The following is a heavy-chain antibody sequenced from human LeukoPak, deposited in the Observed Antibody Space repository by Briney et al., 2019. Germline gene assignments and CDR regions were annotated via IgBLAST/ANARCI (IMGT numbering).Heavy chain of an antibody. CDR3: MRHEEEDGRNAKPFDF. J-gene: IGHJ4*02. Sequence: SETLSLTCSVSGGSISNSNYYWGWVRQPPGKGLEWIGTIYYSGNTYYTPSLKSRVTISVDTSKNQFSLRLSFVTAVDTAVYFCMRHEEEDGRNAKPFDFWGQGTLVTVSS. CDR1: GGSISNSNYY. D-gene: IGHD5-24*01. V-gene: IGHV4-39*01. CDR2: IYYSGNT.